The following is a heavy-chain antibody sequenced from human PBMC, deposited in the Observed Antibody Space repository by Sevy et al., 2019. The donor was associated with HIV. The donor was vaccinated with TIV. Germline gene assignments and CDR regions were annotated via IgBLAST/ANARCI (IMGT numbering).Heavy chain of an antibody. CDR3: ARSGGYSDYGMDV. V-gene: IGHV3-13*05. Sequence: GGSLRLSCAASGFTFSSYWMHWVRQVTGKGLEWISGVGPAGDQFYPGSVKGRFTISRENAKNSFYLQMNNLRAGDTAVYYCARSGGYSDYGMDVWGQGTTVTVSS. CDR1: GFTFSSYW. J-gene: IGHJ6*02. D-gene: IGHD5-12*01. CDR2: VGPAGDQ.